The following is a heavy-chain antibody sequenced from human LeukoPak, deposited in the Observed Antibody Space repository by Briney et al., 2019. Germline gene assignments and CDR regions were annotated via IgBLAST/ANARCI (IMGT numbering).Heavy chain of an antibody. V-gene: IGHV1-2*02. CDR1: GYTFTDYY. J-gene: IGHJ5*02. D-gene: IGHD2-2*02. Sequence: ASVKVSCKASGYTFTDYYMHWVRQAPGQGLEWMGWINPNSGGTNYAQKFQGRVTMTRDTSISTAYMELSRLRSDDTAVYYCARDLVLYCSSTSCYRGVNWFDPWGQGTLVTVSS. CDR2: INPNSGGT. CDR3: ARDLVLYCSSTSCYRGVNWFDP.